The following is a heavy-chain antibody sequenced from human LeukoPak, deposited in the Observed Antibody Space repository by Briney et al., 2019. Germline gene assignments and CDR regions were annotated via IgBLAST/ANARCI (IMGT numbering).Heavy chain of an antibody. CDR1: GDSINSLDL. J-gene: IGHJ4*02. V-gene: IGHV4-4*02. CDR3: AGLVGRYSSGLYYYYFDY. D-gene: IGHD3-22*01. Sequence: SETLSLTCTVSGDSINSLDLWSWVRQPPGKGLEWIGEMYLSGTTHSNPSVKSRVTTSIDKSKNQFFLNLSSVTAADTAVYYCAGLVGRYSSGLYYYYFDYWGQGTLVTVSS. CDR2: MYLSGTT.